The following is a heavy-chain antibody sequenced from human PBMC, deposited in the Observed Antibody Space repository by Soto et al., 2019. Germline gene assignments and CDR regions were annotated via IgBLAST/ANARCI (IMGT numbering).Heavy chain of an antibody. CDR2: IYYSGST. Sequence: QVQLQESGPGLVKPSQTLSLTCTVSGGSISSGDYYWSWIRQPPGKGLEWIGYIYYSGSTYYNPSLKSRVTISVEPSQNQFSLKLSSVTAADTAVYYCARDRWGDTLWYFDLWGRGTLVTVSS. CDR3: ARDRWGDTLWYFDL. D-gene: IGHD2-21*02. CDR1: GGSISSGDYY. J-gene: IGHJ2*01. V-gene: IGHV4-30-4*01.